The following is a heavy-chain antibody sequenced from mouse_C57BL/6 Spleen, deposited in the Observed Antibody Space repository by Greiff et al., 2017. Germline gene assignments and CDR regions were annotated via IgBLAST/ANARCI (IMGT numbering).Heavy chain of an antibody. CDR2: IYPGSGST. J-gene: IGHJ2*01. Sequence: QVQLKQPGAELVKPGASVKMSCKASGYTFTSYWITWVKQRPGQGLEWIGDIYPGSGSTNYNEKFKSKATLTVDTSSSTAYMQLSSLTSEDSAVYECARSRDTTVVENYWGQGTTLTVSS. CDR1: GYTFTSYW. D-gene: IGHD1-1*01. V-gene: IGHV1-55*01. CDR3: ARSRDTTVVENY.